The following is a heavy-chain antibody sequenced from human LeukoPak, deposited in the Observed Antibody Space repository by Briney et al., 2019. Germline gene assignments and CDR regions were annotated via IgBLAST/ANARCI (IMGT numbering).Heavy chain of an antibody. V-gene: IGHV4-39*01. D-gene: IGHD1-26*01. CDR1: GGSISSSSYY. CDR2: IYYSGGT. CDR3: ARGGSLVGTTPHDTFDI. Sequence: SETLSLTCTVSGGSISSSSYYWGWIRQPPGKGLEWIGSIYYSGGTYYNPSLRSRVTISVDTSKNQFSLKVASVTAADTAVYYCARGGSLVGTTPHDTFDIWGQGTVVTVS. J-gene: IGHJ3*02.